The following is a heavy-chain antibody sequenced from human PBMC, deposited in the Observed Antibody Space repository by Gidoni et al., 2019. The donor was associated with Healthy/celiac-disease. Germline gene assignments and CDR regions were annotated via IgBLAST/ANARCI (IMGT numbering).Heavy chain of an antibody. CDR1: GFTFSSYR. CDR2: SSSSSSYI. D-gene: IGHD3-16*01. J-gene: IGHJ3*02. CDR3: ARDQPLYGKDAFDI. V-gene: IGHV3-21*01. Sequence: EVQLVESGGGLVKPGGSLRLSCAASGFTFSSYRMNWVRQAPVKGLEWVSSSSSSSSYIYYADSVKGRFTISRDNAKNSLYLQMNSLRAEDTAVYYCARDQPLYGKDAFDIWGQGTMVTVSS.